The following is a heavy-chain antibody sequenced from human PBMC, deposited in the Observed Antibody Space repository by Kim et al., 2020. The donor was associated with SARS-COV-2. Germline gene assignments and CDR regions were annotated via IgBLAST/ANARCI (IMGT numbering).Heavy chain of an antibody. CDR1: GYTLTELS. Sequence: ASVKVSCKVSGYTLTELSMHWVRQAPGKGLEWMGGFDPEDGETTYAQKFQGRVTMTEDTSTDTAYMELSSLRSEDTAVYYCATDSFGDCSGGSCYRGYFDDWGQGTRVTVSA. CDR2: FDPEDGET. V-gene: IGHV1-24*01. D-gene: IGHD2-15*01. J-gene: IGHJ4*02. CDR3: ATDSFGDCSGGSCYRGYFDD.